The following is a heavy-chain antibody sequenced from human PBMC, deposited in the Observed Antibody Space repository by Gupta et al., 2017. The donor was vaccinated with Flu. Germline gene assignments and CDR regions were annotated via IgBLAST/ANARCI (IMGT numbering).Heavy chain of an antibody. CDR2: IYHTGSN. V-gene: IGHV4-39*01. J-gene: IGHJ5*02. CDR3: AKHSLPSHYDNTLSFDP. D-gene: IGHD3-22*01. Sequence: YDWAWIRQPPGKGLEWIGSIYHTGSNYYNPSLKSRVSITADTSKNQFALRLSTVTAADTAVYYCAKHSLPSHYDNTLSFDPWGQGTLVTVSS. CDR1: YD.